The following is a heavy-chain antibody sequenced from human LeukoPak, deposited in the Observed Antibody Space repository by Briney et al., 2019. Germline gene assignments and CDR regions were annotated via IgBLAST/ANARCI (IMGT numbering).Heavy chain of an antibody. CDR1: GYTFTGYY. CDR2: INPNSGGT. CDR3: AREDDVLADNAFDI. V-gene: IGHV1-2*02. Sequence: GASVKVSCKASGYTFTGYYMHWVRQAPGQGLEWMGWINPNSGGTNYAQKFQGRVTMTRDTSISTAYMELSRLRSDDTAVYYCAREDDVLADNAFDIWGQGTMVTVSS. D-gene: IGHD3-9*01. J-gene: IGHJ3*02.